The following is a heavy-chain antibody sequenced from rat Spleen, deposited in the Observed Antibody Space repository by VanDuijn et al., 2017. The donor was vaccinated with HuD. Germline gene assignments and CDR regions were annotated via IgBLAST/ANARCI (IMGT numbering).Heavy chain of an antibody. CDR3: VRQGYLRDWYFDF. Sequence: EVQLVESDGGLVQPGRSLKLSCAASGFTFSDYYMAWVRQAPTKGLEWVATISYDGSSTFYRDSVRDRFTVSRNNAKSTLYLEMDSLRSEDTATYYCVRQGYLRDWYFDFWGPGTMVTVSS. CDR1: GFTFSDYY. V-gene: IGHV5-29*01. D-gene: IGHD2-7*01. CDR2: ISYDGSST. J-gene: IGHJ1*01.